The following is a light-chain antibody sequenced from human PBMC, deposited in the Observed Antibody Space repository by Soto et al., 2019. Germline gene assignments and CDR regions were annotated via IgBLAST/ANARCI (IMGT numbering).Light chain of an antibody. J-gene: IGLJ1*01. CDR3: SSYTARSTHV. V-gene: IGLV2-14*01. CDR2: EVS. Sequence: QSVLTQPASVSGSPGQSITISCTGTSSDVGDYDYVSWYQQHPGKAPKLMIYEVSNRPSGVSNRFSGSKSGNTASLTISGSQPDDEADYYCSSYTARSTHVFGTGIKVTVL. CDR1: SSDVGDYDY.